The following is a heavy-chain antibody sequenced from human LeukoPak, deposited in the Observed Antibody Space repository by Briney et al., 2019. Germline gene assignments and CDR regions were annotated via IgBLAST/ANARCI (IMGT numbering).Heavy chain of an antibody. CDR3: ARGEWTPAATRLSPRYYYYMDV. Sequence: ASVKVSCKASGGTFSSYAISWVRQAPGQGLEWMGGIIPIFGTANYAQKFQGRVTITTDESTSTAYMELSSLRSEDTAVYYCARGEWTPAATRLSPRYYYYMDVWGKGTTVTVSS. J-gene: IGHJ6*03. CDR1: GGTFSSYA. D-gene: IGHD2-2*01. V-gene: IGHV1-69*05. CDR2: IIPIFGTA.